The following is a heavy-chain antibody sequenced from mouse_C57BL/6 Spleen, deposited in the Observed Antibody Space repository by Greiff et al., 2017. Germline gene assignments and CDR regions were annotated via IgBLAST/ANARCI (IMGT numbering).Heavy chain of an antibody. V-gene: IGHV1-4*01. CDR3: TRGDGNYLDY. J-gene: IGHJ2*01. D-gene: IGHD2-1*01. CDR1: GYTFTSYT. Sequence: QVQLQQSGAELARPGASVKMSCKASGYTFTSYTMHWVKQRPGQGLEWIGYINPSSGYTKYNQKFKDKATLTADKSSSTAYMQLSSLTSEDSAVYYCTRGDGNYLDYWGQGTTLTVSS. CDR2: INPSSGYT.